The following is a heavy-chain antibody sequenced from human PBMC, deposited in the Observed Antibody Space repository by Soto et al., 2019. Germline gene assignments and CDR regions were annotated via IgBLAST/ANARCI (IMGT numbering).Heavy chain of an antibody. J-gene: IGHJ6*02. CDR1: GGTFSSYA. Sequence: QVQLVQSGAEVKKPGSSVKVSCKASGGTFSSYAINWVRQAPGQGLEWMGGIIPIFGTANYAQKFQGRVTITADESTSTAYMELSSLRSEETAVYYCARDRDYTQDYYYGLDVWGQGTTVTVSS. V-gene: IGHV1-69*01. CDR2: IIPIFGTA. CDR3: ARDRDYTQDYYYGLDV. D-gene: IGHD2-2*02.